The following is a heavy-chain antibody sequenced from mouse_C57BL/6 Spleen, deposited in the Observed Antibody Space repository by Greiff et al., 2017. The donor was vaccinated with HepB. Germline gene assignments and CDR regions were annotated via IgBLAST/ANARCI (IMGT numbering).Heavy chain of an antibody. Sequence: EVQLVESGGDLVKPGGSLKLSCAASGFTFSSYGMSWVRQTPDKRLEWVATISSGGSYTYYPDSVKGRFTISRDNAKNTLYLQMSSLKSEDTAMYYCARCITTVAAGGYFDVWGTGTTVTVSS. CDR3: ARCITTVAAGGYFDV. J-gene: IGHJ1*03. D-gene: IGHD1-1*01. CDR2: ISSGGSYT. V-gene: IGHV5-6*01. CDR1: GFTFSSYG.